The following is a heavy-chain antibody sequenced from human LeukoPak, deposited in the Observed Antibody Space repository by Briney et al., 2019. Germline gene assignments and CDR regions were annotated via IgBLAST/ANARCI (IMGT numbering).Heavy chain of an antibody. CDR1: GFTVSSNY. V-gene: IGHV3-53*01. Sequence: GGSLRLSCAASGFTVSSNYMSWVRQAPGKGLEWVSVIYSGGSTYYADSVKGRFTISRDNSKNTLYLQMNSLRAEDTAVYYCAGYESSSWYFIDYWGQGTLVTVPS. CDR3: AGYESSSWYFIDY. CDR2: IYSGGST. J-gene: IGHJ4*02. D-gene: IGHD6-13*01.